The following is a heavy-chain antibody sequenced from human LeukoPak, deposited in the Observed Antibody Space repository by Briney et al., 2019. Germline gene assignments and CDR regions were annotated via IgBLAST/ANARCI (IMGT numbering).Heavy chain of an antibody. D-gene: IGHD3-16*01. J-gene: IGHJ3*02. CDR3: VKGKDLYGALDI. CDR2: ISFDGTTK. CDR1: GFTVSTSV. V-gene: IGHV3-30*18. Sequence: GGSLRLSCAASGFTVSTSVMHWVRQAPGKGLDWAAIISFDGTTKYYADSVKGRFTISRDNSKNTLFLQMDGLRVEDTAVYYCVKGKDLYGALDIWGQGTMVTVSS.